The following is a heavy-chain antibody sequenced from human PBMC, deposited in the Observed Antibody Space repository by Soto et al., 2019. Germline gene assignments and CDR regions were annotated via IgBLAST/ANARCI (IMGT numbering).Heavy chain of an antibody. J-gene: IGHJ5*02. CDR2: MNPNSANT. Sequence: ASVKVSCKASGYAFGDYDISWVRQAPGQGLEWMGWMNPNSANTGYAKKFQGRVSMTRDMSISTAYMELSRLRPEDTAIYYCARMATYGTLNWFDPWGQGAMVTVSS. V-gene: IGHV1-8*01. CDR1: GYAFGDYD. CDR3: ARMATYGTLNWFDP. D-gene: IGHD2-21*01.